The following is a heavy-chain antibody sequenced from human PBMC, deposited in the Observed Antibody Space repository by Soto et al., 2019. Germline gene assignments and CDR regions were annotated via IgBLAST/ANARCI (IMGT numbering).Heavy chain of an antibody. Sequence: QVQLVESGGVVVQPGRSLRLSCAASGFTFSSYGMHWVRQAPGKGLEWVAVICYDGSNKYYADSVKARFTISRDNYRTTLDLEMNSLTAEDTAVYYCARQGVTGDTSCAWFDPWGQGTLVTVSS. J-gene: IGHJ5*02. V-gene: IGHV3-33*01. CDR2: ICYDGSNK. CDR1: GFTFSSYG. D-gene: IGHD1-20*01. CDR3: ARQGVTGDTSCAWFDP.